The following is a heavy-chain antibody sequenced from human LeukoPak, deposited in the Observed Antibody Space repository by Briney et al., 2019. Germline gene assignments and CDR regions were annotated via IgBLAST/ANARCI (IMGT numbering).Heavy chain of an antibody. D-gene: IGHD2-2*01. CDR2: INPSGGST. Sequence: ASVKVSCKASGHTFTTYYMHWVRQAPGQGLEWMGIINPSGGSTIYAQKFQGRVTMTRDTSTSTVYMELSSLRSEDTAVYYCARDHCSSTSCYWFDPWGQGTLVTVSS. V-gene: IGHV1-46*01. CDR3: ARDHCSSTSCYWFDP. CDR1: GHTFTTYY. J-gene: IGHJ5*02.